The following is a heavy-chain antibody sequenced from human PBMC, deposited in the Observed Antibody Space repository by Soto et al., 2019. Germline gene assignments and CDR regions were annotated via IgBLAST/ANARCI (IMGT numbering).Heavy chain of an antibody. Sequence: GASVKVSCKASGGTFSSYAISWVRQAPGQGLEWMGGIIPIFGTANYAQKFQGRVTITADESTSTAYMELSSLRSEDTAVYYCARDSEVTGTTVYNWFDPWGQGTLVTVSS. CDR1: GGTFSSYA. V-gene: IGHV1-69*13. D-gene: IGHD1-20*01. J-gene: IGHJ5*02. CDR3: ARDSEVTGTTVYNWFDP. CDR2: IIPIFGTA.